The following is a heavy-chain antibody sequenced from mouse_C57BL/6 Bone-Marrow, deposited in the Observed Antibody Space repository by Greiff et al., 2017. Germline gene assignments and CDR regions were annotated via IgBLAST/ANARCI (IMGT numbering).Heavy chain of an antibody. CDR1: GYTFTSYG. CDR2: IDPRSGNT. Sequence: QVQLQQSGAELVRPGASVKLSCKASGYTFTSYGISWVKQRTGQGLEWIGEIDPRSGNTNYNEKFKGKATLTADKSASTAYMELRSLTSEDSAVYFCARGYWYFDVDGRGTTVTVTS. CDR3: ARGYWYFDV. J-gene: IGHJ1*03. V-gene: IGHV1-81*01.